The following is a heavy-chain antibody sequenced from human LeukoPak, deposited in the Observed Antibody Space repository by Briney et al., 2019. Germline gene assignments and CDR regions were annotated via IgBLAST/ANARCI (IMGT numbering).Heavy chain of an antibody. D-gene: IGHD6-6*01. CDR1: GFTVSSNY. CDR2: IYSGGST. J-gene: IGHJ4*02. CDR3: ARERKYSSSSDFDY. V-gene: IGHV3-66*02. Sequence: GGSLRLSCAASGFTVSSNYMSWVRQAPGEGLEWVSVIYSGGSTYYADSVKGRFTISRDNSKNTLYLQMNSLRAEDTAVYYCARERKYSSSSDFDYWGQGTLVTVSS.